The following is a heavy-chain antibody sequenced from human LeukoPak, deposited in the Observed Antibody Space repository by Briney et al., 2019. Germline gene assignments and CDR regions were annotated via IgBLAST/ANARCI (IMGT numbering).Heavy chain of an antibody. CDR1: GFTFSSYG. Sequence: HPGGSLRLSCAASGFTFSSYGMHWVRQAPGKGLEWVAVISYDGGNKCYADSVKGRFTISRDNSKNTLHLQMNSLRAEDTAVYYCANRGDYAGRWGQGTLVTVSS. V-gene: IGHV3-30*18. CDR2: ISYDGGNK. CDR3: ANRGDYAGR. D-gene: IGHD4-17*01. J-gene: IGHJ4*02.